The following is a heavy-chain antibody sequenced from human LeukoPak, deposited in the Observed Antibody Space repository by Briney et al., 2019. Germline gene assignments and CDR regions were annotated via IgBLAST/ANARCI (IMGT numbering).Heavy chain of an antibody. J-gene: IGHJ6*03. Sequence: GESLKISCKGSGYSFTSYWIGWVRQMPGKGLEWMGIIYPDDSDTKYSPSFQGQVTISADRSISTAYLQWSSLKASDTAMYYCARLAFCTNAVCFSNYYYSMDVWGRGTTVTGSS. CDR1: GYSFTSYW. V-gene: IGHV5-51*01. CDR2: IYPDDSDT. D-gene: IGHD2-8*01. CDR3: ARLAFCTNAVCFSNYYYSMDV.